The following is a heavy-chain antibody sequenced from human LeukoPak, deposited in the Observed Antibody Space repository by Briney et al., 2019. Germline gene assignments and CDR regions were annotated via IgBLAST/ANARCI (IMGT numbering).Heavy chain of an antibody. CDR3: ARKQWELGAFDI. D-gene: IGHD1-26*01. Sequence: SGGSLRLSCAASGFTVSSNYMSGVRQAPGKGLERVSVIYSGGSTYYADSVKGRFTISRDNSKNTLYLQMNSLRAEDTAVYYCARKQWELGAFDIWGQGTMVTVSS. CDR2: IYSGGST. V-gene: IGHV3-53*01. J-gene: IGHJ3*02. CDR1: GFTVSSNY.